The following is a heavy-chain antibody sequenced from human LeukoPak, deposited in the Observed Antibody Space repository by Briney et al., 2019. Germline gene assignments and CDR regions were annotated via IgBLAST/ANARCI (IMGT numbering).Heavy chain of an antibody. Sequence: PETLSLTCTVSGGAMNSYYWTWIRQPPGKGLEWIGSIYYTGITTYNLSLQSRVTLSVDTSKNQFSLGLTSVTAPDTAVYYCAGSPEYCSGGNCYRFDHWGQGTLVTVSS. J-gene: IGHJ4*02. D-gene: IGHD2-15*01. CDR2: IYYTGIT. V-gene: IGHV4-59*08. CDR1: GGAMNSYY. CDR3: AGSPEYCSGGNCYRFDH.